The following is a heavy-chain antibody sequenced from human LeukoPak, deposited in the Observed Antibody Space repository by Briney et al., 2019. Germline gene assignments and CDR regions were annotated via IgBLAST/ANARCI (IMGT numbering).Heavy chain of an antibody. D-gene: IGHD3-22*01. J-gene: IGHJ6*03. CDR1: GGSFSGYY. CDR3: ARATYYYDSSGYYYPTYYYYYYMDV. V-gene: IGHV4-34*01. CDR2: INHSGST. Sequence: PSETLSLTCAVYGGSFSGYYWSWIRQPPGKGLEWIGEINHSGSTNYNPSLKSRVTISVDTSKNQFSLKLSSVTAADTAVYYCARATYYYDSSGYYYPTYYYYYYMDVWGKGTTVTVSS.